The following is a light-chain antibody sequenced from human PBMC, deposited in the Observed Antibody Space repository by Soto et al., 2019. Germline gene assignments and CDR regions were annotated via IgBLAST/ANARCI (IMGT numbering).Light chain of an antibody. CDR1: QRVTSNY. V-gene: IGKV3-20*01. Sequence: EIVLTQSPGTLSLSLGERATLSCRASQRVTSNYFAWYQQKPGQAPRLLIYATSNRATGIPDRFSGSGSGTDFTLTISRLEPEDFAVYYCQQYGNSPRYSFGQGTKVEIK. CDR2: ATS. J-gene: IGKJ2*03. CDR3: QQYGNSPRYS.